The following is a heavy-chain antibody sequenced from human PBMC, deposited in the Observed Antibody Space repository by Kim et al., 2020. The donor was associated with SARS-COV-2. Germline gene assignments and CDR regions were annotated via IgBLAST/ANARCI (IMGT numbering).Heavy chain of an antibody. V-gene: IGHV4-59*01. Sequence: LKSRVTISVDTSKNQFSLKLSSVTAADTAVYYCARVGHSSGWYRVWYFDYWGQGTLVTVSS. CDR3: ARVGHSSGWYRVWYFDY. D-gene: IGHD6-19*01. J-gene: IGHJ4*02.